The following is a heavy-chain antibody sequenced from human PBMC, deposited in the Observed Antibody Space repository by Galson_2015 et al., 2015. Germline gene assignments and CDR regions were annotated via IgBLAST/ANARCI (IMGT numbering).Heavy chain of an antibody. CDR3: ARSSSSTSIGAFEI. CDR2: ISSSGSTI. V-gene: IGHV3-11*01. J-gene: IGHJ3*02. D-gene: IGHD2-2*01. Sequence: SLRLSCAASGFTFSDYYMSWIRQAPGKGLEWVSYISSSGSTIYYADSVKGRFTISRDNAKNSLYLQMNSLRAEDTAVYYCARSSSSTSIGAFEIWGQGTMVTVSS. CDR1: GFTFSDYY.